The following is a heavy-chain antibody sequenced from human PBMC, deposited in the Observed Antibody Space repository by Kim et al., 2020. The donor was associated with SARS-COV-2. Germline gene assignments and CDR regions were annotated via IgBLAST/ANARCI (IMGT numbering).Heavy chain of an antibody. J-gene: IGHJ5*02. CDR2: IYYSGST. CDR3: AREGFYYGSGSYRFWFDP. V-gene: IGHV4-61*01. CDR1: GGSVSSGSYY. Sequence: SETLSLTCTVSGGSVSSGSYYWSWIRQPPGKGLEWIGYIYYSGSTNYNPSLKSRVTISVDTSKNQFSLKLSSVTAADTAVYYCAREGFYYGSGSYRFWFDPWGQGTLVTVSS. D-gene: IGHD3-10*01.